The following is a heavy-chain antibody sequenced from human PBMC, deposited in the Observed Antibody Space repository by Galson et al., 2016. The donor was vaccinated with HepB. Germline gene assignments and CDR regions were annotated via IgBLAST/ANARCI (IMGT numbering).Heavy chain of an antibody. V-gene: IGHV3-33*06. Sequence: SLRLSCAASGFTFSSYGMHWVRQAPGKGLEWVAVIWSAGSNTYYADSVKGRFTISRDNSKNTLNLQMNSLRAEDTAVYYCAKDATGSSVSPYYFDSWGQGTLVTVSS. CDR2: IWSAGSNT. CDR3: AKDATGSSVSPYYFDS. D-gene: IGHD1-26*01. J-gene: IGHJ4*02. CDR1: GFTFSSYG.